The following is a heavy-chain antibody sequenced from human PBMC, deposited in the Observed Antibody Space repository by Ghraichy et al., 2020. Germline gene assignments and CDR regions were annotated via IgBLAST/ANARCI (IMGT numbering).Heavy chain of an antibody. CDR1: GGSISSSSYY. Sequence: SQTLSLTCTVSGGSISSSSYYWGWIRQPPGKGLEWIGSIYYSGSTYYNPSLKSRVTISVDTSKNQFSLKLSSVTAADTAVYYCARLSGSYSDVDYWGQGTLVTVSS. CDR2: IYYSGST. D-gene: IGHD1-26*01. CDR3: ARLSGSYSDVDY. J-gene: IGHJ4*02. V-gene: IGHV4-39*01.